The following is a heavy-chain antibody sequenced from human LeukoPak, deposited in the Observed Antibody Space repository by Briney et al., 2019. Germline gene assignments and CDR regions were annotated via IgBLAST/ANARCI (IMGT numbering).Heavy chain of an antibody. V-gene: IGHV3-7*01. CDR2: IKQDGSEK. Sequence: GGSLRLSCAASGFTFSSYWMSWVRQAPGKGLEWVANIKQDGSEKYYVDSVKGRFTISRDNSKNTLYLQMNSLRAEDTAVYYCARDGKAAAGPVYYYYYGMDVWGQGTTVTVSS. J-gene: IGHJ6*02. CDR3: ARDGKAAAGPVYYYYYGMDV. D-gene: IGHD6-13*01. CDR1: GFTFSSYW.